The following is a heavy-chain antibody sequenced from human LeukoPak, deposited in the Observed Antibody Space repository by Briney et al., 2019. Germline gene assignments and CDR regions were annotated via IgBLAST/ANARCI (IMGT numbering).Heavy chain of an antibody. D-gene: IGHD4/OR15-4a*01. CDR1: GYSFTSYW. CDR3: VRSYRGARLDWFDP. V-gene: IGHV5-51*01. J-gene: IGHJ5*02. CDR2: IYPGDSDT. Sequence: GESLKISWKGSGYSFTSYWIGLVRQMPGKGLEWMGIIYPGDSDTRYSPSFQGQVTISTDKSITTAHLPWSSLKASATAMYYCVRSYRGARLDWFDPWGQGTLVTVSS.